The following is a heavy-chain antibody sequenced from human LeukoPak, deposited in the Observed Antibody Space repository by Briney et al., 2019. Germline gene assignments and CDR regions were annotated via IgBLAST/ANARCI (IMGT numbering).Heavy chain of an antibody. CDR1: GFTFSSYA. D-gene: IGHD3-3*01. CDR3: AKGVREWLSFDY. CDR2: ISGSGGST. V-gene: IGHV3-23*01. Sequence: GGSPRLSCAASGFTFSSYAMSWVRQAPGKGVEWVSAISGSGGSTYYADSVKGRFTISRDNSKNTLYLQMNSLRAEDTAVYYCAKGVREWLSFDYWGQGTLVTVSS. J-gene: IGHJ4*02.